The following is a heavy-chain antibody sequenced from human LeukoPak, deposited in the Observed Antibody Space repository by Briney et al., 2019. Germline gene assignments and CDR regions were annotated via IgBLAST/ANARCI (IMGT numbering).Heavy chain of an antibody. Sequence: GGSLRLSCAASGFTSYIYGMNWVRQTPGEGLEWVSYLGHHSVHIHSADSVKGRFTVSRDNSRKSLYLQMNSLSADDTGVYFCARATRNGYDYWGRGTLVIVSS. CDR3: ARATRNGYDY. V-gene: IGHV3-21*05. D-gene: IGHD5-24*01. CDR2: LGHHSVHI. CDR1: GFTSYIYG. J-gene: IGHJ4*02.